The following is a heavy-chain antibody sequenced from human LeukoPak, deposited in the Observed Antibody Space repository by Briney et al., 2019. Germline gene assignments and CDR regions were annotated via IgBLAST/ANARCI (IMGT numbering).Heavy chain of an antibody. CDR3: AELGITMIGGV. CDR1: GFTFRSYS. D-gene: IGHD3-10*02. J-gene: IGHJ6*04. CDR2: ISSSSFTI. V-gene: IGHV3-48*01. Sequence: GGSLRLSCAASGFTFRSYSMNWVRQAPGKGLEWVSYISSSSFTIHYADSVKGRFTISRDNAKNSLYLQMNSLRAEDTAVYYCAELGITMIGGVWGKGTTVTISS.